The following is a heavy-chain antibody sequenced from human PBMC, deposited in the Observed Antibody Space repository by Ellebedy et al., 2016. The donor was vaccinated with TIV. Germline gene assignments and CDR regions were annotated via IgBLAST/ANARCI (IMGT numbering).Heavy chain of an antibody. Sequence: GESLKISCAASGFTVSSNSMNWVRQAPGKGLEWVSVIYSGGGTSYSDSVKGRFTIFRDTSKNTLFLQMNSLRAEDTAVYYCARKHLYGLDWGQGTPVTVSS. V-gene: IGHV3-66*01. D-gene: IGHD2/OR15-2a*01. J-gene: IGHJ4*02. CDR2: IYSGGGT. CDR3: ARKHLYGLD. CDR1: GFTVSSNS.